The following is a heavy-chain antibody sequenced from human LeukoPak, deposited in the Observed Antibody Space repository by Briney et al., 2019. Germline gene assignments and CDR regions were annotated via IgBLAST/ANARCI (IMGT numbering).Heavy chain of an antibody. J-gene: IGHJ4*02. D-gene: IGHD3-22*01. CDR3: ARGGNYYDSSGYYFPGDY. V-gene: IGHV1-18*01. CDR2: ISAYNGNT. Sequence: ASVKVSCKASGYTFTSYGISWVRQAPGQGLEWMGWISAYNGNTNYAQKLQGRVTMTTDTSTSTAYMELRSLRAEDTAVYYCARGGNYYDSSGYYFPGDYWGQGTLVTVSS. CDR1: GYTFTSYG.